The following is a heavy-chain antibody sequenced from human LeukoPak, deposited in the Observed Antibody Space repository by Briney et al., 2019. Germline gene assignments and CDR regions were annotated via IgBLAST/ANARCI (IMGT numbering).Heavy chain of an antibody. J-gene: IGHJ6*02. V-gene: IGHV1-24*01. Sequence: ASVKVSCKVSGYTLTELSMHWVRQAPGKGFEWMGGFDPADGETIYAQKFQGRVTMTDDTSTDTAYMELSSLRSEDTAVYYCATTLGIGLLIDYYGMDVWGQGTTVTVSS. CDR2: FDPADGET. CDR1: GYTLTELS. D-gene: IGHD3-16*01. CDR3: ATTLGIGLLIDYYGMDV.